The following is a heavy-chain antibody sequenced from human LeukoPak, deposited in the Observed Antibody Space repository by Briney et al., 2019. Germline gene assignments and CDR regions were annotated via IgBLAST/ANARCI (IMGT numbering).Heavy chain of an antibody. Sequence: SVKVSCKASGGTFSSYAISWVRQAPGQGLEWMGGIIPIFGTANYAQKFQGRVTITTDESTSTAYMELSSLRSEDTAVYYCARVATYYYDSSGSNDAFDIWGQGTMLTVSS. D-gene: IGHD3-22*01. CDR3: ARVATYYYDSSGSNDAFDI. CDR2: IIPIFGTA. V-gene: IGHV1-69*05. J-gene: IGHJ3*02. CDR1: GGTFSSYA.